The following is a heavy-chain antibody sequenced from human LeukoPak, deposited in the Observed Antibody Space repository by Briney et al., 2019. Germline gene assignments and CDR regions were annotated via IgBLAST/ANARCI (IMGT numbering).Heavy chain of an antibody. J-gene: IGHJ5*02. CDR1: GGSISSGGYA. CDR3: ARHFDWNYGWFDP. D-gene: IGHD1-7*01. Sequence: PSQTLSLTCAVSGGSISSGGYAWSWIRHPPGKGLEWIGYIYDTGSTYYNPPLESRATISIDKSKNQFSLKLSSVTAADTAVYYCARHFDWNYGWFDPWGQGTLVTVSS. CDR2: IYDTGST. V-gene: IGHV4-30-2*01.